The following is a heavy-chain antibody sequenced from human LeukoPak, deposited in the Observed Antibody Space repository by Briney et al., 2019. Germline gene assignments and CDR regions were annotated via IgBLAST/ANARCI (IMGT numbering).Heavy chain of an antibody. Sequence: PTGGSLRLSCAASGFTFSAYEMNWVRQAPGKGLEWVSYIGSSGSTVYYADSVKGRFTISRDNAKNSLYMQMESLRDEDTAIYYCARDTLEYSNSPDALDIWGQGTMVTVSS. CDR3: ARDTLEYSNSPDALDI. J-gene: IGHJ3*02. CDR1: GFTFSAYE. CDR2: IGSSGSTV. D-gene: IGHD4-23*01. V-gene: IGHV3-48*03.